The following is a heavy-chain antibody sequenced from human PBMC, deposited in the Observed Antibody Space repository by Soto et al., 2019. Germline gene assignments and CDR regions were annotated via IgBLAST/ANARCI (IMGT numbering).Heavy chain of an antibody. D-gene: IGHD4-4*01. CDR1: GGSISDYY. Sequence: SETLSLTCSVSGGSISDYYWSWVRQPPGKGLEWVGYIYYTGTTNYNPSLKSRITISLDTSKNQFSLRLSSVTAADTAVYYCERHGTYSNGLYSFDIWGQGTMVTVSS. V-gene: IGHV4-59*08. CDR3: ERHGTYSNGLYSFDI. J-gene: IGHJ3*02. CDR2: IYYTGTT.